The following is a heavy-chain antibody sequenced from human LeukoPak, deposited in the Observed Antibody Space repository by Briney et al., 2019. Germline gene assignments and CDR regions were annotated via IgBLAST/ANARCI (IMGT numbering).Heavy chain of an antibody. V-gene: IGHV3-30*18. J-gene: IGHJ5*02. Sequence: QSGGSLRLSCAASGFTFSSYGMHWVRQAPGKGLEWVAVISYDGSNKYYADSVKGRFTISRDNSKNTLYLQMNSLRAEDTAVYYCAKDLGITFGGVIVPPWFDPWGQGTLVTVSS. CDR2: ISYDGSNK. D-gene: IGHD3-16*02. CDR1: GFTFSSYG. CDR3: AKDLGITFGGVIVPPWFDP.